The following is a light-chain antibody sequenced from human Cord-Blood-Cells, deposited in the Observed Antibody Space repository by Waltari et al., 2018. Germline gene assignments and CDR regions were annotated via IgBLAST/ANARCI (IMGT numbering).Light chain of an antibody. J-gene: IGKJ2*01. CDR3: QQSYSTPYT. V-gene: IGKV1-39*01. Sequence: IQMTQSPSSLSASVGDRVTITCRASQSISSNLNWYQQKPGQAPKLLIYAASSLQSGVPSRFSGSGSGTDFTLTISSLQPEDISTYYCQQSYSTPYTFGQGTKLEIK. CDR1: QSISSN. CDR2: AAS.